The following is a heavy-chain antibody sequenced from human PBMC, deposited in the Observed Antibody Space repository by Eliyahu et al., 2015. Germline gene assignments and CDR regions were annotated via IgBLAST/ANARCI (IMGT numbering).Heavy chain of an antibody. CDR2: NTGGGST. J-gene: IGHJ4*02. CDR1: GXPXGSYV. Sequence: EVQLLESGGGLVQPGGXLGVSCAXXGXPXGSYVMPWVRQATGQGVVWVAXNTGGGSTYYAESVKGRFTISRDNSKNTLYLQLNSLRVEDTAVYYCAKTYYDFRSGYYVDYWGQGSLVTVSS. D-gene: IGHD3-3*01. CDR3: AKTYYDFRSGYYVDY. V-gene: IGHV3-23*01.